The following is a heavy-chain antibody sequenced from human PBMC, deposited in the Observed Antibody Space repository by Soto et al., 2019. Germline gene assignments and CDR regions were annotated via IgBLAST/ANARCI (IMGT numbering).Heavy chain of an antibody. CDR3: TTDHRVTVFGATIYKMDV. CDR1: GLTFSNAW. Sequence: GGSLRLSCAASGLTFSNAWMNWVRQAPGEGLEWVGRIKSKSDGGTADYAAPVKGRFTISRDDSKNTLYLLMNSLKSEDSAVYYCTTDHRVTVFGATIYKMDVWGQGTTVTVSS. D-gene: IGHD3-3*01. J-gene: IGHJ6*02. V-gene: IGHV3-15*07. CDR2: IKSKSDGGTA.